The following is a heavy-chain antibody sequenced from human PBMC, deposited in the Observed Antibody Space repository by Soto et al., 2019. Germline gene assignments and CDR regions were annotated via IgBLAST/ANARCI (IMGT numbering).Heavy chain of an antibody. Sequence: QVQMQESGPGLVRPSTTLSLTCSVSNGSISSTHWWSWLRQPPGKGLEWIGEIYQSGTTHYNPSLGPRVTISVDKSKNQFSLELTSVSASYTALYYCARFTVGADGKTDYYYFDSWGQGTLVTVS. CDR3: ARFTVGADGKTDYYYFDS. D-gene: IGHD4-17*01. CDR2: IYQSGTT. J-gene: IGHJ4*02. V-gene: IGHV4-4*02. CDR1: NGSISSTHW.